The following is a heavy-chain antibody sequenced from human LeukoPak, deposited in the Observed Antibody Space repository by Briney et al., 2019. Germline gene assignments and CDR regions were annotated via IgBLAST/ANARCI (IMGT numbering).Heavy chain of an antibody. J-gene: IGHJ4*02. CDR3: AKSYYYDKLAYY. Sequence: GGSLRLSCAASGFTFSSYAMSWVRQAPGKGLEWVAVISYDGSNKYYADSVKGRFTISRDNSKNTLYLQMNSLRAEDTAVYYCAKSYYYDKLAYYWGQGTLVTVSS. V-gene: IGHV3-30*18. CDR2: ISYDGSNK. D-gene: IGHD3-22*01. CDR1: GFTFSSYA.